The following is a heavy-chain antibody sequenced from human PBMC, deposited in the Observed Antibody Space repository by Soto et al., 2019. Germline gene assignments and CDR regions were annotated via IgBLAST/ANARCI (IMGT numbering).Heavy chain of an antibody. J-gene: IGHJ5*02. CDR3: AEYGDYGGSFDP. CDR1: GGSISSGGYY. V-gene: IGHV4-31*03. CDR2: IYYSGST. Sequence: PSETLSLTCTVSGGSISSGGYYWSWIRQHPGKGLEWIGYIYYSGSTYYNPSLKSRVTISVDTSKNQFSLKLSSVTAADTAVYYCAEYGDYGGSFDPWGQGTLVTVS. D-gene: IGHD4-17*01.